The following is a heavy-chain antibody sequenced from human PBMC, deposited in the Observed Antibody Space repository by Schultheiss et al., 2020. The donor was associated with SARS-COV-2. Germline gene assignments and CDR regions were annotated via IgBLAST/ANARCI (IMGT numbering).Heavy chain of an antibody. V-gene: IGHV4-59*12. J-gene: IGHJ4*02. CDR2: IYYSGST. CDR1: GGSISSYY. D-gene: IGHD3-22*01. CDR3: ARGVPIVVVPPAHPLFDY. Sequence: SETLSLTCTVSGGSISSYYWGWIRQPPGKGLEWIGYIYYSGSTNYNPSLKSRVTISVDTSKNQFSLKLSSVTAADTAVYYCARGVPIVVVPPAHPLFDYWGQGTLVTVSS.